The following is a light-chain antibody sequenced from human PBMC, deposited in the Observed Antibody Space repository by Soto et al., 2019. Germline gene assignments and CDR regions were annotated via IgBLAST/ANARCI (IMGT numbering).Light chain of an antibody. CDR1: SSDVGSYNR. Sequence: QSVLTQPPSVSGSPGQSVTISCTGTSSDVGSYNRVSWYQQPPGTAPKLMIYEVSNRPSGVPDRFSGSKSGNTASPTISGLQAEDEADYYCSSYTSSSTYVFGTGTKVTV. J-gene: IGLJ1*01. CDR2: EVS. V-gene: IGLV2-18*02. CDR3: SSYTSSSTYV.